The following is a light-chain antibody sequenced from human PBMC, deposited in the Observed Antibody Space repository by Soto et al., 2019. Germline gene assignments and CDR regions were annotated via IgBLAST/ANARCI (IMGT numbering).Light chain of an antibody. CDR1: SSDVGGYNY. Sequence: QSVLTQPASVSGSPGQSITISCTGTSSDVGGYNYVSWYQQHPGKAPKLMIYDVSNRPSGVSNRVFGTKSGNTASLTISGLQAEDEADYYCSSYTRSSTLEVVFGGGTQLTVL. CDR3: SSYTRSSTLEVV. V-gene: IGLV2-14*01. CDR2: DVS. J-gene: IGLJ2*01.